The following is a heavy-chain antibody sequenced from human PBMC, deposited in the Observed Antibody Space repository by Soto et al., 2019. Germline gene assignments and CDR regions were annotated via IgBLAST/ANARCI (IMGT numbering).Heavy chain of an antibody. V-gene: IGHV3-30*03. Sequence: QVQLVESGGGVVQPGRSLRLSCAASGFTFSSYGMHLVRQAPGKGLARVAVISYDGSNKYYADSVKGRFTISRDNSKNTLYLQMNSVRAEDTAVYYCSLSYGDYYDSSGYDCWGQGTLVTVSS. CDR1: GFTFSSYG. J-gene: IGHJ4*02. CDR2: ISYDGSNK. D-gene: IGHD3-22*01. CDR3: SLSYGDYYDSSGYDC.